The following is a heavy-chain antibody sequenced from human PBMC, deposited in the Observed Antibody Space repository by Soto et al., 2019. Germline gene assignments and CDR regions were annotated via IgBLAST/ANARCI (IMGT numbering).Heavy chain of an antibody. Sequence: QVQLVQSGAEVKKPGASVKVSCKASGYTFTSYGISWVRQAPGQGLEWMGWISAYNGNTNYAQKLQGRVTMTTDTSTSTAYTELRSLRSDDTAVYYCAREYYDYVWGSYRHDAFDIWGQGTMVTVSS. CDR2: ISAYNGNT. CDR3: AREYYDYVWGSYRHDAFDI. D-gene: IGHD3-16*02. J-gene: IGHJ3*02. CDR1: GYTFTSYG. V-gene: IGHV1-18*01.